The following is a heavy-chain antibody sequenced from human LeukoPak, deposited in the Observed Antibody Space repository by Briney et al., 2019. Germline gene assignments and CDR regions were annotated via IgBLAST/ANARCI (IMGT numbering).Heavy chain of an antibody. Sequence: GGSLRLSCAASGFTFNSYAMSWVRQAPGKGLEWVSSISGSAYSTNYADSVKGRFTISRDNSKNTLCLQMNSLRVEDTAVYYCAKDRSDNSTWYVGSHWGQGTLVTVSS. D-gene: IGHD2/OR15-2a*01. CDR2: ISGSAYST. V-gene: IGHV3-23*01. CDR3: AKDRSDNSTWYVGSH. J-gene: IGHJ4*02. CDR1: GFTFNSYA.